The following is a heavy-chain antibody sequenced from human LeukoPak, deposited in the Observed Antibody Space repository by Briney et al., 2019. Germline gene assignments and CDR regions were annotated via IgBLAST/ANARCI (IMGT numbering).Heavy chain of an antibody. J-gene: IGHJ6*02. CDR2: INPNSGGT. CDR1: GGTFSSYA. D-gene: IGHD4-17*01. Sequence: GASVKVSCKASGGTFSSYAISWVRQALGQGLEWMGWINPNSGGTNYAQKFQGWVTMTRDTSISTAYMELSRLRSDDTAVYYCARGGTVTPYYYYGMDVWGQGTTVTVSS. CDR3: ARGGTVTPYYYYGMDV. V-gene: IGHV1-2*04.